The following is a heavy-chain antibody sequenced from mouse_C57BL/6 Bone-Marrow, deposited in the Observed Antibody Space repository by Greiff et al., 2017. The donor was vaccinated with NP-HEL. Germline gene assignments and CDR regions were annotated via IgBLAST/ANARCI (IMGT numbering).Heavy chain of an antibody. V-gene: IGHV14-4*01. CDR3: TTDYSFAY. CDR2: IDPENGDT. D-gene: IGHD2-12*01. Sequence: VQLQQSGGELVRPGASVKLSCTASGFNIKDDYMHWVKQRPEQGLEWIGWIDPENGDTEYASKFQGKATITADTSSNTAYLQLSSLTSEDTAVYYCTTDYSFAYWGQGTLVTVSA. CDR1: GFNIKDDY. J-gene: IGHJ3*01.